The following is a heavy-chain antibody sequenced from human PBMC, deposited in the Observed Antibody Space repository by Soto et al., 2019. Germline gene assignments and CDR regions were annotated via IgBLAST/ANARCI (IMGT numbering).Heavy chain of an antibody. D-gene: IGHD1-26*01. CDR2: IDPSDSYP. CDR3: ARQSPYTGNYYVLFDH. CDR1: GYSFTNYY. Sequence: LKISCKGSGYSFTNYYINWVRQVPGKGLEWMGKIDPSDSYPSYSPSFQGHVTISVDESTNTAYLQWSSLKASDTAMYYCARQSPYTGNYYVLFDHWGQGTQVTVSS. J-gene: IGHJ4*02. V-gene: IGHV5-10-1*01.